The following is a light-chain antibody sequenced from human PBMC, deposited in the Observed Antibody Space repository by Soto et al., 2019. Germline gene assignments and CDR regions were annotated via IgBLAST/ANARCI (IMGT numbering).Light chain of an antibody. CDR3: SSYAGSNNFVV. CDR1: SSDVGGYNY. CDR2: EVT. V-gene: IGLV2-8*01. Sequence: QSALTQPPSASGSPGQSVTISCTGTSSDVGGYNYVSWYQQHPGKAPQLMSYEVTKRPSGVPDRFSGSKSGNTASLTVSGLQTEDEADYYCSSYAGSNNFVVFGGGTNVTV. J-gene: IGLJ2*01.